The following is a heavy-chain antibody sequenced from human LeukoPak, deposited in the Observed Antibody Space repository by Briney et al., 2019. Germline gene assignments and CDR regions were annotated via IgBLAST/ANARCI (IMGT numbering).Heavy chain of an antibody. D-gene: IGHD3-3*01. V-gene: IGHV3-23*01. Sequence: GGSLRLSCAASGFTFSSYAMSWVRQAPGKGLEWVSAISGSGANTYYADSVKGRFTISRDNSKNTLYLQMNSLGAEDTAVYYCAKGFWSGYSPDYFDYWGQGTLVTVSS. CDR3: AKGFWSGYSPDYFDY. J-gene: IGHJ4*02. CDR1: GFTFSSYA. CDR2: ISGSGANT.